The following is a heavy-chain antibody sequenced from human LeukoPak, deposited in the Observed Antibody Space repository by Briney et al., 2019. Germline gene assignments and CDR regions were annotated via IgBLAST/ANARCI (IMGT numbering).Heavy chain of an antibody. Sequence: GRSLRLSCAASGFTFDDYAMHWVRQAPGKGLEWVSGISWNSGSIGYADSVKGRFTISRDNAKNSLYLQMNSLRAEDTALYYCAKGKGGGYFGYWGQGTPVTVSS. CDR1: GFTFDDYA. V-gene: IGHV3-9*01. CDR3: AKGKGGGYFGY. CDR2: ISWNSGSI. J-gene: IGHJ4*02. D-gene: IGHD2-21*01.